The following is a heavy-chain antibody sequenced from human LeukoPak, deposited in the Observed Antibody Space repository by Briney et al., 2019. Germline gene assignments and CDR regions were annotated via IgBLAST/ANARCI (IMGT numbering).Heavy chain of an antibody. CDR2: IYHSGST. V-gene: IGHV4-39*07. CDR3: ARSAPRGITIFGVVTYYYYYMDV. J-gene: IGHJ6*03. D-gene: IGHD3-3*01. Sequence: SETLSLTCTVSGGSISSSSYYWGWIRQPPGKGLEWIGSIYHSGSTYYNPSLKSRVTISVDTSKNQFSLKLSSVTAADTAVYYCARSAPRGITIFGVVTYYYYYMDVWGKGTTVTVSS. CDR1: GGSISSSSYY.